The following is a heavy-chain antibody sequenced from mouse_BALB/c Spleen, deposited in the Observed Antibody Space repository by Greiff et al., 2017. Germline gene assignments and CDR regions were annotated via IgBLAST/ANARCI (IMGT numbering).Heavy chain of an antibody. J-gene: IGHJ2*01. CDR3: AREITYYFDY. V-gene: IGHV14-3*02. Sequence: EVKVVESGAELVKPGASVKLSCTASGFNIKDTYMHWVKQRPEQGLEWIGRIDPANGNTKYDPKFQGKATITADTSSNTAYLQLSSLTSEDTAVYYCAREITYYFDYWGQGTTLTVSS. CDR2: IDPANGNT. CDR1: GFNIKDTY. D-gene: IGHD2-4*01.